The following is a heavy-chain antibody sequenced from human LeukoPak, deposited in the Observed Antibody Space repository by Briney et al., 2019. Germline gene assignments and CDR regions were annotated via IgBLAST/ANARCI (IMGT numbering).Heavy chain of an antibody. D-gene: IGHD5-24*01. J-gene: IGHJ4*02. CDR1: GGSISSNNYY. V-gene: IGHV4-39*01. CDR2: IYYSGST. Sequence: SETLSLTCTVSGGSISSNNYYWGWIRQPPGKGLEWIGNIYYSGSTYYNPSLRSRVTISVDTSKNQFSLKLSSVTAADTAVYYCARQWGGYKRTFDYWGQGTLVTVSS. CDR3: ARQWGGYKRTFDY.